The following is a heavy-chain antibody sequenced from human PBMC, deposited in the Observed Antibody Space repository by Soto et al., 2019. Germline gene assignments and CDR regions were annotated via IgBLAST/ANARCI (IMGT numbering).Heavy chain of an antibody. Sequence: SETLSLTCSVSGYSVSSSDYYWAWIRQPPGKGLEWIGSMFYSGLTYYNPSLKSRVTLSADTSKNQVSVSLNSVTAADTAVYYCAPLTVSLSGPYGIHVWGQGTTVTVSS. CDR2: MFYSGLT. CDR1: GYSVSSSDYY. D-gene: IGHD3-3*01. CDR3: APLTVSLSGPYGIHV. V-gene: IGHV4-39*01. J-gene: IGHJ6*02.